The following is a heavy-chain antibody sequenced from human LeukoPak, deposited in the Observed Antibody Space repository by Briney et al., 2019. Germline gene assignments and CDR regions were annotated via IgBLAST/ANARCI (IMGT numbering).Heavy chain of an antibody. CDR2: IYYTGGT. D-gene: IGHD1-7*01. J-gene: IGHJ4*02. V-gene: IGHV4-39*07. Sequence: SETLSLTCTVSGGSISSRTYYWGWIRQPPGKVLEWIGSIYYTGGTYYNPSLKSRFTTSLDTSRNQFSLKLSSVTAADTAIYYCTGELAGTTVHYWGQGILVTVSS. CDR3: TGELAGTTVHY. CDR1: GGSISSRTYY.